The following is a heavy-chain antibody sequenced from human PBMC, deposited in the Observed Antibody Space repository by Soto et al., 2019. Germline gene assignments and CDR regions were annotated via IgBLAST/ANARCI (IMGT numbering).Heavy chain of an antibody. CDR1: GFTLSSYG. V-gene: IGHV3-30*18. CDR2: TSSDGSNK. J-gene: IGHJ4*02. D-gene: IGHD2-15*01. CDR3: AKDRRXXSGGXXYGXLGFDH. Sequence: QVQLVESGGGVVQPGRSLRLSCAASGFTLSSYGMHWVRQAPGKGLEWVAVTSSDGSNKYCADSVKGRFTISRDNSKNTLYLQMNSLRAEDTAVYYCAKDRRXXSGGXXYGXLGFDHWGQGTLVTVSS.